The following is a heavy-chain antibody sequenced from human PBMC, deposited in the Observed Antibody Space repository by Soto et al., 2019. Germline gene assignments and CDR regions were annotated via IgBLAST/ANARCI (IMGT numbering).Heavy chain of an antibody. Sequence: ASVKVSCKTSGYTFTSYDINWVRQATGQGLEWMGWMNSNNGNPGYAQKFQGRVTVTRDSSIRTVYMELSSLRSDDTAVYYCATSRYCTNGVCPFDYWGQGTLVTVSS. CDR2: MNSNNGNP. CDR1: GYTFTSYD. CDR3: ATSRYCTNGVCPFDY. D-gene: IGHD2-8*01. V-gene: IGHV1-8*01. J-gene: IGHJ4*02.